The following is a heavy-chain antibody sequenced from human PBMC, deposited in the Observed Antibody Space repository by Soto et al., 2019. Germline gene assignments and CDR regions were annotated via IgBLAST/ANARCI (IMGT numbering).Heavy chain of an antibody. J-gene: IGHJ6*02. D-gene: IGHD3-16*01. V-gene: IGHV4-39*01. CDR3: ARHNGPLYVGYYYDMDV. CDR2: IYYSGYT. CDR1: GGSISSSSYY. Sequence: PWETLFLTCTVSGGSISSSSYYWGWIRQPPGKGLEWIGSIYYSGYTYYNPSLKSRVTISVDTSKNQFSLKLSSVTAADTAVYYCARHNGPLYVGYYYDMDVWGQGTTVS.